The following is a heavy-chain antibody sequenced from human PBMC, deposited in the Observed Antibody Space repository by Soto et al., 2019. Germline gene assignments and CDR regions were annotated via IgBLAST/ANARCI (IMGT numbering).Heavy chain of an antibody. Sequence: PSETLSLTCTVSGGSIISAGYYWSWVRQHPGKGLEWMGYIYHSGPTTYNPSLRSRITMSVDSSKYQFSLNLTSVTAADMAVYYCARGPDRHSQKLDSWAQGILVTVSA. CDR3: ARGPDRHSQKLDS. CDR1: GGSIISAGYY. V-gene: IGHV4-31*03. J-gene: IGHJ4*02. CDR2: IYHSGPT. D-gene: IGHD5-18*01.